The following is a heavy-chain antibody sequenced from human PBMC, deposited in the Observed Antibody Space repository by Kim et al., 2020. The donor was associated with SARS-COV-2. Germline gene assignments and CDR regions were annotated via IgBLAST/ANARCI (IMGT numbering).Heavy chain of an antibody. Sequence: SETLSLTCSVSGGSIIRSDFYWAWIRQPPGKGLAWIGTIYYTGSSYYKTSLKSRVTLSVDTTKNQFSLSLNSVTPADTAVYYCARGIVEAGSYWYFDLWGRGTLVTVSS. CDR1: GGSIIRSDFY. CDR3: ARGIVEAGSYWYFDL. J-gene: IGHJ2*01. V-gene: IGHV4-39*01. D-gene: IGHD6-19*01. CDR2: IYYTGSS.